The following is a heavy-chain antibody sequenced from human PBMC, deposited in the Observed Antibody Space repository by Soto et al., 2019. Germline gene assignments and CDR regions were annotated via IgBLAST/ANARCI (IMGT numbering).Heavy chain of an antibody. CDR2: ITGSGGTT. Sequence: GGSLRLSCAASGFTFASFALNWVRQAPGEGLEWVSGITGSGGTTYYADSVKGRFTISRDNSKNMLYLQMNSLRAEDTAVYYCAKDRRLVAVAGQYFQHWGQGTLVTVSS. D-gene: IGHD6-19*01. V-gene: IGHV3-23*01. CDR3: AKDRRLVAVAGQYFQH. CDR1: GFTFASFA. J-gene: IGHJ1*01.